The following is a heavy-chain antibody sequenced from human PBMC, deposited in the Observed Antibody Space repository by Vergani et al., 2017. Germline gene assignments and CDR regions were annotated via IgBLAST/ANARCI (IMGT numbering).Heavy chain of an antibody. CDR3: ARVPYSGSRGAFDI. CDR2: IYSGGST. CDR1: GFTVSSNY. Sequence: EVQLVESGGGLIQPGGSLRLSCAASGFTVSSNYMSWVRQAPGKGLEWVSVIYSGGSTYYADAVKGRFTISRDHSKNTLYLQMTSLRAEDTAVYYCARVPYSGSRGAFDIWGQGTMVTVSS. D-gene: IGHD1-26*01. J-gene: IGHJ3*02. V-gene: IGHV3-53*01.